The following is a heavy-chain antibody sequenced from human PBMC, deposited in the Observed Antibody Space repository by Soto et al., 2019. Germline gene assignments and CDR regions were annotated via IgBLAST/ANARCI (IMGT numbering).Heavy chain of an antibody. CDR1: GGSISSSSYY. CDR2: IYYSGST. J-gene: IGHJ5*02. V-gene: IGHV4-39*01. Sequence: QLQLQESGPGLVKPSETLSLICTVSGGSISSSSYYWGWIRQPPGKGLEWIGSIYYSGSTYYNPSLKSRVTISVDTSKNQFSLKLSSVTAADTAVYYCARHVEYYDILTGPHWFDPWGQGTLVTVSS. D-gene: IGHD3-9*01. CDR3: ARHVEYYDILTGPHWFDP.